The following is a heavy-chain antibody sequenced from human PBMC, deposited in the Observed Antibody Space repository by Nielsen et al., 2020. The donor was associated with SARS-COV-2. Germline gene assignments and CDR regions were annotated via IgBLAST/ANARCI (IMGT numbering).Heavy chain of an antibody. Sequence: GGSLRLSCVASGFTFNTAWMSWVRQAPGKGLEWVGRIRSKSDGGTTNYAAPVEGRFTISRDDSKSIAYLQMNSLKTEDTAVYYCEGYCSSTSCPIAFDIWGQGTMVTVSS. CDR1: GFTFNTAW. V-gene: IGHV3-15*01. CDR3: EGYCSSTSCPIAFDI. J-gene: IGHJ3*02. CDR2: IRSKSDGGTT. D-gene: IGHD2-2*01.